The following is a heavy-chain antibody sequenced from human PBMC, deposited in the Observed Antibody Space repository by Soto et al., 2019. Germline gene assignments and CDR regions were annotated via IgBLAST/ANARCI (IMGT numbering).Heavy chain of an antibody. CDR3: SSHDDYRSTPLGFHL. D-gene: IGHD5-12*01. CDR2: IRYRATTNGTT. Sequence: QLLLQESGPRLVKPSATLSLKCTVAGGSVSSDRYLWGWIRQPPGKGLEWIGSIRYRATTNGTTNYHPSLSGRVTISLATSADQFSLRLTSLTATDTAVYYCSSHDDYRSTPLGFHLWGQGTLVTVSS. J-gene: IGHJ3*01. CDR1: GGSVSSDRYL. V-gene: IGHV4-39*01.